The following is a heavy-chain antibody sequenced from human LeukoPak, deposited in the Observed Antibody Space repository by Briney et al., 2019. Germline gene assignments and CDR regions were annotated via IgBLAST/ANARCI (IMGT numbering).Heavy chain of an antibody. CDR1: GYSFTSYW. V-gene: IGHV5-51*01. CDR2: IYPGDSDT. CDR3: ARCDYYYYYGMDV. J-gene: IGHJ6*02. Sequence: GESLKISCKGYGYSFTSYWIGWVRQMPGKGLEWMGIIYPGDSDTRYSPSFQGQVTISADKSISTAYLQWSSLKASDTAMYYCARCDYYYYYGMDVWGQGTTVTVSS.